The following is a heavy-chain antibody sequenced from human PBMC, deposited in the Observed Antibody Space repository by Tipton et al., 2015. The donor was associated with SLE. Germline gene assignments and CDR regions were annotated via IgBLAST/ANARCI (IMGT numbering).Heavy chain of an antibody. Sequence: GSLRLSCEASGFILSTYWLSWIRQSPGKGLEWVSSINNRHGVNYADSVRGRSTISRDNTENSLYLQMNSLRVEDTAVYFCVRENYYKFDNWGQGTLVTVSS. D-gene: IGHD3-22*01. CDR3: VRENYYKFDN. J-gene: IGHJ5*02. CDR1: GFILSTYW. V-gene: IGHV3-69-1*01. CDR2: INNRHGV.